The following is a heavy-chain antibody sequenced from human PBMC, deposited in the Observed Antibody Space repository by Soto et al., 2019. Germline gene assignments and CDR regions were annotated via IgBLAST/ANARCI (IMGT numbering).Heavy chain of an antibody. V-gene: IGHV3-9*01. J-gene: IGHJ1*01. CDR3: AKDDRIAADGRPLFQH. Sequence: EVQLVESGGGLVQPGRSLRLSCAASGFTFDDYAMHWVRQAPGKGLEWVSGISWNGGSIGYADSVKGRFTISRDNAKNSMYLQMNSLRAEDTALYYCAKDDRIAADGRPLFQHWGQGTLVTVSS. D-gene: IGHD6-13*01. CDR1: GFTFDDYA. CDR2: ISWNGGSI.